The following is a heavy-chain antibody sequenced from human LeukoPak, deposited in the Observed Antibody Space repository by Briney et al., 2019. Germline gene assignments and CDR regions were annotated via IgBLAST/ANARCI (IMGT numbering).Heavy chain of an antibody. V-gene: IGHV1-46*01. CDR1: GYTFTNYY. CDR2: INPSGGST. D-gene: IGHD6-6*01. Sequence: ASVKVSCKTSGYTFTNYYMHWVRQAPGQGLEWMGIINPSGGSTSYAQKFQGRVTMTRDTSTSTVYMELSSLRSEDTAVYYCARDHYSSSGGQYNWFDPWGQGTLVTVSS. J-gene: IGHJ5*02. CDR3: ARDHYSSSGGQYNWFDP.